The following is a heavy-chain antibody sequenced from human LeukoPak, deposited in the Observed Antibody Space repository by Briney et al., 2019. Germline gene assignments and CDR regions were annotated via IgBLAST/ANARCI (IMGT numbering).Heavy chain of an antibody. D-gene: IGHD2-8*01. J-gene: IGHJ5*02. V-gene: IGHV3-23*01. CDR2: ISGSGGST. CDR3: AGRNCSNGVCSFDP. CDR1: GFTFSSYA. Sequence: PGGSLRLSCAASGFTFSSYAMSWVRQAPGKGLEWVSAISGSGGSTYYADSVKGRFTISRDNAKNSLYLQMNSLRAEDTAVYYCAGRNCSNGVCSFDPWGQGTLVTVSS.